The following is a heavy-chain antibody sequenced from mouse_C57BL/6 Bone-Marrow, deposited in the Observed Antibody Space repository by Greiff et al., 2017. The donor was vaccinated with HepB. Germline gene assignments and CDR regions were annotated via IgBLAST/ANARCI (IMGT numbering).Heavy chain of an antibody. J-gene: IGHJ2*01. Sequence: EVQLVESGGGLVQPGGSLSLSCAASGFTFTDYYMSWVRQPPGKALEWLGFIRNKANGYTTEYSASVKGRFTISRDNSQSILYLQMNALRAEDSAIYYCARYAYGSLDYWGQGTTLTVSS. CDR3: ARYAYGSLDY. D-gene: IGHD1-1*01. CDR1: GFTFTDYY. V-gene: IGHV7-3*01. CDR2: IRNKANGYTT.